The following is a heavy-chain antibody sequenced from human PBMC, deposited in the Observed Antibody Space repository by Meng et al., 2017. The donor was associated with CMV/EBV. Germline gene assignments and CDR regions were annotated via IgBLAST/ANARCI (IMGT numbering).Heavy chain of an antibody. V-gene: IGHV3-15*01. CDR2: IKTKIDGETA. Sequence: LSLTGAASGFTFSNVWMSWVRQAPGKGLEWVGRIKTKIDGETADFAAPVKGRFSISRDDSKNTLYLQMNSLKAEDTAVYYCATDWSRQLLGSWGQGTLVTVSS. D-gene: IGHD1-26*01. CDR1: GFTFSNVW. J-gene: IGHJ4*02. CDR3: ATDWSRQLLGS.